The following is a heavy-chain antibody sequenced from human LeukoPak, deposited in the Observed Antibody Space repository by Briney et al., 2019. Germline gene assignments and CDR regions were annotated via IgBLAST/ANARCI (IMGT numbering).Heavy chain of an antibody. J-gene: IGHJ3*01. V-gene: IGHV1-69*05. D-gene: IGHD3-3*01. Sequence: ASVKVSCKASGGTFSSYAISWVRQAPGQGLEWMGGIIPKLGTVKYAEKFQGRVTITTDESSSTVYMEMSSLTSEDTAMFYCAGSRGLRFMECPLWGQGTMVIVSS. CDR1: GGTFSSYA. CDR2: IIPKLGTV. CDR3: AGSRGLRFMECPL.